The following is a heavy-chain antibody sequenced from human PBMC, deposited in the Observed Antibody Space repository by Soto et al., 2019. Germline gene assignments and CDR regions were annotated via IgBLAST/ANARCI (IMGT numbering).Heavy chain of an antibody. CDR3: ARQPYRSVAAMV. J-gene: IGHJ4*02. D-gene: IGHD6-6*01. CDR1: GGTFSSYA. Sequence: SVKVSCKASGGTFSSYAISWVRQAPGQGLEWMGGIIPIFGTANYAQKFQGRVTITADESTSTAYMELSSLRSEDTAVYYCARQPYRSVAAMVWGQGTQVTVSS. V-gene: IGHV1-69*13. CDR2: IIPIFGTA.